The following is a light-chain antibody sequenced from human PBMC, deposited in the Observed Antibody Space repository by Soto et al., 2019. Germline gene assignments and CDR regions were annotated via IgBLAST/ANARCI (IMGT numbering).Light chain of an antibody. CDR2: GAS. CDR1: QDINNY. Sequence: DIKMTQSQSSLSASVGDRITITCRASQDINNYLAWYQQKPGKVPKLLIYGASTLQSGVPSRFSGSGSGTDFTLTINSLQPEDVATYYCQKYNSAPWTFDQGTKVEIK. J-gene: IGKJ1*01. V-gene: IGKV1-27*01. CDR3: QKYNSAPWT.